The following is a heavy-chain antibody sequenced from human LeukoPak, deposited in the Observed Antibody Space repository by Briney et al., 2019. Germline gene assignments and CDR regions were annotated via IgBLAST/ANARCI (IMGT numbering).Heavy chain of an antibody. V-gene: IGHV1-3*01. J-gene: IGHJ4*02. CDR2: INAGNSDT. CDR1: GYTFINYV. Sequence: ASVTVSFKASGYTFINYVIHWVRQAPGQRPEWMGWINAGNSDTKYSQKFQGRVSISRDTSASTVHMELGSLRSEDTAVYYCARHERDFDYWGQGTLVTVSS. CDR3: ARHERDFDY. D-gene: IGHD1-1*01.